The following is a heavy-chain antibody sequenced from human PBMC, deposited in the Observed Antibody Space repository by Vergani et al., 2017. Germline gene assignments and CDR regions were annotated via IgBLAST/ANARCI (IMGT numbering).Heavy chain of an antibody. CDR2: INPNSGGT. CDR1: GYTFTGYY. Sequence: QVQLVQSGAEVKKPGASVKVSCKASGYTFTGYYMHWVRQAPGQGLEWMGWINPNSGGTNYAQKFQGRVTMTRDTSISTAYMELSRLRAEDTAVYYCARAKQDYGDYETRESNWFDPWGQGTLVTVSS. D-gene: IGHD4-17*01. J-gene: IGHJ5*02. V-gene: IGHV1-2*02. CDR3: ARAKQDYGDYETRESNWFDP.